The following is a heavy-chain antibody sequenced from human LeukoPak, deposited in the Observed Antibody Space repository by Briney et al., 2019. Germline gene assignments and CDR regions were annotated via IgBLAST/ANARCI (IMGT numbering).Heavy chain of an antibody. Sequence: PGGSLRLSCAASGFTFSSYSMNWVRRTPGKGLEWISYISGLSSTIYYADSVKGRFTISRDNAKNSLFLQMNSLRDEDTAVYYCVSAYNGYSYGYGYWGQGTLVTVSS. CDR2: ISGLSSTI. J-gene: IGHJ4*02. D-gene: IGHD5-18*01. CDR3: VSAYNGYSYGYGY. CDR1: GFTFSSYS. V-gene: IGHV3-48*02.